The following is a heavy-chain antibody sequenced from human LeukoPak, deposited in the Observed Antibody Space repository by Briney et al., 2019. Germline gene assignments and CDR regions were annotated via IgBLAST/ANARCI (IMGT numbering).Heavy chain of an antibody. J-gene: IGHJ4*02. V-gene: IGHV4-34*01. CDR2: INHSGST. CDR1: GGSFSGYY. Sequence: SETLSLTCAVYGGSFSGYYWSWIRQPPGKGLEWIGEINHSGSTNYNPSLKSRVTISVDTSKNQFSLKLSSVTAADTAVYYCARLPNPYGSGSYYAYYFDYWGQGTLVTVSS. D-gene: IGHD3-10*01. CDR3: ARLPNPYGSGSYYAYYFDY.